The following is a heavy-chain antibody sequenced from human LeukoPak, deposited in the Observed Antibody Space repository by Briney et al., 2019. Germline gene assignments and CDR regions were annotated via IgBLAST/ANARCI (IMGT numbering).Heavy chain of an antibody. D-gene: IGHD3-16*02. Sequence: GGSLRLFCVGSGFTFGNHWMTWVRQAPGKGLEWVASIKQDGTEDYYVDSVKGRFTISRDNANNSLFLQMTSLRAEDTAVYYCARDRNYDYVWGSYRYRAKTDFCDFWGQGTLVTVSS. CDR3: ARDRNYDYVWGSYRYRAKTDFCDF. J-gene: IGHJ4*02. V-gene: IGHV3-7*05. CDR2: IKQDGTED. CDR1: GFTFGNHW.